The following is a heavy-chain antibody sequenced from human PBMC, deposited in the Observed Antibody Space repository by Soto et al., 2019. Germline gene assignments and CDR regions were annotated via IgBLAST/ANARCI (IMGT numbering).Heavy chain of an antibody. D-gene: IGHD4-17*01. CDR3: ARAPHTYDYGDYWFDP. CDR2: TSSRSKWYN. V-gene: IGHV6-1*01. J-gene: IGHJ5*02. Sequence: SQTLSLTCSLSFYSVSSNSAAWNWIRQSPSRGLEWLGITSSRSKWYNDYAVSVKSRITINPDTSKNQFSLQLNSVTPEDTAVYYCARAPHTYDYGDYWFDPWGQGTLVTVSS. CDR1: FYSVSSNSAA.